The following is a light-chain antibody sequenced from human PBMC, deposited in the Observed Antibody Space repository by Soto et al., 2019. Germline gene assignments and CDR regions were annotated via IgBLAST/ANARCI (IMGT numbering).Light chain of an antibody. Sequence: EIVLTQSPGTLSLSPGESATLSCRASRDVSTNLAWFQQKPGQTPRLVLYGASTRATGIPARFSGSGSGTEFTLTISSLQSEDFAVYYCQQYNNWPPITFGQGTRLEIK. CDR1: RDVSTN. CDR2: GAS. J-gene: IGKJ5*01. V-gene: IGKV3-15*01. CDR3: QQYNNWPPIT.